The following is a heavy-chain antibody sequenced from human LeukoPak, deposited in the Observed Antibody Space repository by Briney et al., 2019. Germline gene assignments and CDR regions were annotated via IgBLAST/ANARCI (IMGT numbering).Heavy chain of an antibody. D-gene: IGHD6-19*01. J-gene: IGHJ2*01. V-gene: IGHV4-4*09. CDR1: GGSISSYY. CDR3: ARSAEEAGPVDFDL. CDR2: IYTSGST. Sequence: SETLFLTCTVSGGSISSYYWSWIRQPPGKGLEWIGYIYTSGSTNYNPSLTSRVTISVDTSKNQFSLKLSSVTAADTAVYYCARSAEEAGPVDFDLWGRGTLVTVSS.